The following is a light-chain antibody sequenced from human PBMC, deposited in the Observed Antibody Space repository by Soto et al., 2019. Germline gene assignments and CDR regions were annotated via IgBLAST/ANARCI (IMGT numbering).Light chain of an antibody. CDR2: DVS. CDR3: SSYASTSPPYV. Sequence: QSALTQPASVSGSPGQSIAISCTGTSSDIGAYNFVSWYQQHPGKVPKLMISDVSNRPSGVSDRFSGSESGNTASLTISGLQAEDEADYYCSSYASTSPPYVFGTGTKLTVL. V-gene: IGLV2-14*03. CDR1: SSDIGAYNF. J-gene: IGLJ1*01.